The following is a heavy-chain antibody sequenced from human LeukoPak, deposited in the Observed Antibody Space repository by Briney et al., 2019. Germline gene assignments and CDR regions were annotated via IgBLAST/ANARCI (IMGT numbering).Heavy chain of an antibody. J-gene: IGHJ3*02. CDR2: INHSGST. CDR3: ARTTYYDFWSGWGAFDI. V-gene: IGHV4-34*01. CDR1: GGSFSGYY. Sequence: PSETLSLTCAVYGGSFSGYYWSWIRQPPGKGLEWIGEINHSGSTNYNPSLKSRVTISVDTSKNQFSLKLSSVTAADTAVYYCARTTYYDFWSGWGAFDIWGQGTMVTVSS. D-gene: IGHD3-3*01.